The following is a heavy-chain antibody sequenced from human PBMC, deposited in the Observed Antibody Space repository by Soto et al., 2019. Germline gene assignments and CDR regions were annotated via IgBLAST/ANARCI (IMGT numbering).Heavy chain of an antibody. CDR1: GGSISSYY. D-gene: IGHD3-22*01. J-gene: IGHJ3*02. V-gene: IGHV4-59*08. CDR3: ARHAYDSSGYYLTPQAFDI. Sequence: PSETLSLTCTLSGGSISSYYWSWIRQPPGKGLEWIGYIYYSGSTNYNPSLKSRVTISVDTSKNQFSLKLSSVTAADTAVYYCARHAYDSSGYYLTPQAFDIWGQGTMVTVSS. CDR2: IYYSGST.